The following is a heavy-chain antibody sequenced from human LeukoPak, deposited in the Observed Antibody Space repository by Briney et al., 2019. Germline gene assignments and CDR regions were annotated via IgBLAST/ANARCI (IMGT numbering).Heavy chain of an antibody. CDR1: GFTFSRYG. Sequence: GSLRLSCAASGFTFSRYGIHWVRQAPGKGLEWVAVISSDGGTDYYADSVKGRFTISRDNSKNTVYVQMNSLRAEDTAVYYCAKEGAVTGSMWFDYWGQGTLATVSS. J-gene: IGHJ4*02. CDR3: AKEGAVTGSMWFDY. D-gene: IGHD6-19*01. CDR2: ISSDGGTD. V-gene: IGHV3-30*18.